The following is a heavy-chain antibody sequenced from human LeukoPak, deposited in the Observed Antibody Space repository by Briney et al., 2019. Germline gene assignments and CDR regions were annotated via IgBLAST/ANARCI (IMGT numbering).Heavy chain of an antibody. CDR1: GNSISNNW. J-gene: IGHJ6*03. CDR3: ARVMGASWFFYLDV. D-gene: IGHD3-16*02. V-gene: IGHV4-4*02. Sequence: SGTLSLTCDVSGNSISNNWWSWVRQSPGKGLEWIGEIFHRGIPNYNPSFESRVTMSVDTSKNQLSLNLNSVTAADTAVYYCARVMGASWFFYLDVWGKGTTVTVSS. CDR2: IFHRGIP.